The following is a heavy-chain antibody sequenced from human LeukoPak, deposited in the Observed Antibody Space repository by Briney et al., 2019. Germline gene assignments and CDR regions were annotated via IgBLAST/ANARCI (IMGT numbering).Heavy chain of an antibody. CDR2: IRYDGSDK. D-gene: IGHD5-18*01. Sequence: PGGSLRLSCAASGFTFNSYGMHWVRQAPGKGLEWVAVIRYDGSDKYYADSVKGRFTISRDNSKNTLYLQMNSLRAEDTAVYYCARDRPRYSYGYSPDYWGQGTLVTVSS. CDR1: GFTFNSYG. CDR3: ARDRPRYSYGYSPDY. V-gene: IGHV3-30*19. J-gene: IGHJ4*02.